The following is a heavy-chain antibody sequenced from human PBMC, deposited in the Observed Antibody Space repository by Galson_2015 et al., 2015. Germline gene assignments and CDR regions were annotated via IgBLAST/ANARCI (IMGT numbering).Heavy chain of an antibody. CDR1: GFTFSSYA. V-gene: IGHV3-30-3*01. D-gene: IGHD3-16*01. CDR2: ISYDGSNK. Sequence: SLRLSCAASGFTFSSYAMHWVRQAPGKGLEWVAVISYDGSNKYYADSVKGRFTISRDNSKNTLYLQMNSLRAEDTAVYYCASSSGQFMITFGGAGVDVWGQGTTVTVSS. J-gene: IGHJ6*02. CDR3: ASSSGQFMITFGGAGVDV.